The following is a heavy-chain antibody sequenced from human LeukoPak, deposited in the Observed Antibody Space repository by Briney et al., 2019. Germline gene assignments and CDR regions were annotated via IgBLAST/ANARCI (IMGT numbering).Heavy chain of an antibody. J-gene: IGHJ5*02. CDR1: GGSISYYY. D-gene: IGHD3-9*01. CDR2: IYYTGRT. V-gene: IGHV4-59*01. CDR3: ARGGTYNDILSFDP. Sequence: PSETLSLTCTVSGGSISYYYWTWIRQSPGKGLEWIGQIYYTGRTYHNPSLERRVTISLDTSRIQFSLIMTSVTATDTAMYYCARGGTYNDILSFDPWGQGTLVSVSS.